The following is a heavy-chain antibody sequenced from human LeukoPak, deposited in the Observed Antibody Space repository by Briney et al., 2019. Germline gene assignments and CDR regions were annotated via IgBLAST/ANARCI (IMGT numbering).Heavy chain of an antibody. D-gene: IGHD3-10*01. CDR3: ARGGYSGSGNYFDY. J-gene: IGHJ4*02. Sequence: GGSLRPSFAASGFTASSNYMSWVRQAPGKGLGWVSVIYTGGSTYYADSVNGRFTIPRDNSKNTLYLQMNSLRADDTAVYYCARGGYSGSGNYFDYWGQGTLVTVSS. CDR1: GFTASSNY. CDR2: IYTGGST. V-gene: IGHV3-66*01.